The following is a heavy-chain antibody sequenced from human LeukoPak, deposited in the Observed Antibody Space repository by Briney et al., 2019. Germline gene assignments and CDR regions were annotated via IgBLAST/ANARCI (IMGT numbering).Heavy chain of an antibody. V-gene: IGHV4-34*01. CDR3: ARHIRGDDILTGPYTRLYNWFDP. CDR1: DGSFSASY. Sequence: SETLSLTCAVYDGSFSASYWSWIRQPPGKGLEWIGEINHSGSTNYNPSLKSRVTISVDTSKNQLSLKLSSVTAADTAVYYCARHIRGDDILTGPYTRLYNWFDPWGQGTLVTVSS. CDR2: INHSGST. D-gene: IGHD3-9*01. J-gene: IGHJ5*02.